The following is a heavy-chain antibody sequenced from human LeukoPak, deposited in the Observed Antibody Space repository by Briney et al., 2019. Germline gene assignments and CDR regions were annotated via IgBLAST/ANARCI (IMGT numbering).Heavy chain of an antibody. CDR1: GYSFTSYW. V-gene: IGHV5-51*01. J-gene: IGHJ3*01. CDR2: IYPSDSDT. Sequence: ESLEISCEGSGYSFTSYWMGWVRQVPGKGLEWMGSIYPSDSDTRYSPSFQGHVAISSDRSITTFYLKWSNLRASDTAMYYCARTGYHYGSGSHLAFDVWGQGTMVTVSS. CDR3: ARTGYHYGSGSHLAFDV. D-gene: IGHD3-10*01.